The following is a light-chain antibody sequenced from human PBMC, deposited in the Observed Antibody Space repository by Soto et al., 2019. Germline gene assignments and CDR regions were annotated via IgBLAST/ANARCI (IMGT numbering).Light chain of an antibody. V-gene: IGLV1-44*01. Sequence: QSVLAQPPSASGTPGQRVTISCSGSNSNIGRNDVTWYQQVPGTAPQCLIYSNDQRPSGVPDRISGSRSGTSASLAISGLLSGDEAEYYCAAWDDTLRARVFGGGTKVTVL. CDR2: SND. CDR1: NSNIGRND. J-gene: IGLJ2*01. CDR3: AAWDDTLRARV.